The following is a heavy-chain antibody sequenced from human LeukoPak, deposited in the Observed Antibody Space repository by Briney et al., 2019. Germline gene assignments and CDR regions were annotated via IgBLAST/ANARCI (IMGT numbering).Heavy chain of an antibody. D-gene: IGHD3-3*01. CDR1: GGSFSGYY. CDR3: AREVCGVARAFDS. Sequence: PSETLSLTCAVYGGSFSGYYWSWIRQPPGKGLEWIGEINHSGSTNYNPSLKSRVTISVDTSKNQFSLKLSSVTAADTAVYYCAREVCGVARAFDSWGQGTLVTVSS. J-gene: IGHJ4*02. CDR2: INHSGST. V-gene: IGHV4-34*01.